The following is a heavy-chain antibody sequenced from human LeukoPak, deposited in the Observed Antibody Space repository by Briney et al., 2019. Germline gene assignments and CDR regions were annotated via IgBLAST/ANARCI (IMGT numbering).Heavy chain of an antibody. CDR2: ISSRGSTI. CDR3: ATWFGYNWFDP. J-gene: IGHJ5*02. CDR1: GFTFSSYE. V-gene: IGHV3-48*03. Sequence: PGGSLRLSCAASGFTFSSYEMNWVRQAPGKGLEWVSYISSRGSTIYYADSVKGRFTISRDNAKNSLYLQMNSLRAEDTAVYYCATWFGYNWFDPWGQGTLVTVSS. D-gene: IGHD3-10*01.